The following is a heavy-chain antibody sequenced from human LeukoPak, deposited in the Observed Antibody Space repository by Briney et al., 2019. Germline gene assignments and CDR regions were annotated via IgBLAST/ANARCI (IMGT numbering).Heavy chain of an antibody. CDR1: GFTFSSYS. D-gene: IGHD5-18*01. CDR3: ARQSPIKWIQLWDAFDI. CDR2: IGSGGSPI. V-gene: IGHV3-48*02. Sequence: PGGSLRLSCAASGFTFSSYSMNWVRQAPGKGLEWISYIGSGGSPIFYSDSVKGRFTISRDNAKNFLFLQMNSLRDEDTAVYYCARQSPIKWIQLWDAFDIWGQGTMVTVSS. J-gene: IGHJ3*02.